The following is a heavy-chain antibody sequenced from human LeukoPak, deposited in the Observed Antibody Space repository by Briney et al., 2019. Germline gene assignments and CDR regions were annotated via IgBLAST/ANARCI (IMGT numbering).Heavy chain of an antibody. V-gene: IGHV4-34*01. CDR1: GGAFSGYY. Sequence: SETLSLTCAAYGGAFSGYYWSWIRQPPGKGLEWIGEINHSGSTKYSPSLKSRVTISVDTSKNQFSLKLSSVTAADTAVYYCATRYSSSRRKLFDYWGQGTLVTVSS. CDR2: INHSGST. CDR3: ATRYSSSRRKLFDY. J-gene: IGHJ4*02. D-gene: IGHD6-13*01.